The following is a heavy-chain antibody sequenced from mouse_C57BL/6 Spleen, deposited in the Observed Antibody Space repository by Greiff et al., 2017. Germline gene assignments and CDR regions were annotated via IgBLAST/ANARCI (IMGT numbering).Heavy chain of an antibody. J-gene: IGHJ4*01. CDR3: ARFTTVVENYAMDY. Sequence: QVQLQQSGAELVRPGASVKLSCKASGYTFTDYYINWVKQRPGQGLEWIARIYPGSGNTYYNEKFKGKATLTAEKSSSTAYMQLSSLTSEDSAVYFCARFTTVVENYAMDYWGQGTSVTVSS. V-gene: IGHV1-76*01. D-gene: IGHD1-1*01. CDR2: IYPGSGNT. CDR1: GYTFTDYY.